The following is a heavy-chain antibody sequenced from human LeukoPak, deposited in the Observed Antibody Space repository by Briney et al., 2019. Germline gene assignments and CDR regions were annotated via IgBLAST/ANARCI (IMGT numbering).Heavy chain of an antibody. D-gene: IGHD4-17*01. CDR2: IYSGGST. CDR3: ARSDSYGDYSY. J-gene: IGHJ4*02. CDR1: GFIVSSNH. V-gene: IGHV3-53*01. Sequence: PGGSLRLSCAASGFIVSSNHMSWVRQAPGKGLEWVSVIYSGGSTYYVDSVKGRFTISRDNSKNTLYLQMNSLRVEDTAVYYCARSDSYGDYSYWGQGTLVTVSS.